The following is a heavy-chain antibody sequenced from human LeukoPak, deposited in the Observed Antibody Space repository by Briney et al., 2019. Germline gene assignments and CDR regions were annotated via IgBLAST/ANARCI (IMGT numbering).Heavy chain of an antibody. D-gene: IGHD6-13*01. CDR2: ISGSGGST. V-gene: IGHV3-23*01. CDR3: AKDGAVRIAAAGTGFDP. J-gene: IGHJ5*02. CDR1: GFTFSSYA. Sequence: TGGSLRLSCAASGFTFSSYAMSWVRQAPGKGLEWVSAISGSGGSTCYADSVKGRFTISRDNSKNTLYLQMNSLRAEDTAVYYCAKDGAVRIAAAGTGFDPWGQGTLVTVSS.